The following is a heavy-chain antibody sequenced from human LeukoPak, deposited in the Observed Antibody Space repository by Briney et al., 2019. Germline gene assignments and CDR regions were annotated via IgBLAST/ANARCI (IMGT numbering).Heavy chain of an antibody. Sequence: PSETLSLPCTVSGGSISSYYWSWIRQPPGKGLEWIGYIHYSGSTNYNPSLKSRVTISVDTSKNQFSLKLSSVTAADTAVYYCARAAGMILGLKDAFDIWGQGTMVTVSS. CDR1: GGSISSYY. D-gene: IGHD3/OR15-3a*01. V-gene: IGHV4-59*12. CDR3: ARAAGMILGLKDAFDI. CDR2: IHYSGST. J-gene: IGHJ3*02.